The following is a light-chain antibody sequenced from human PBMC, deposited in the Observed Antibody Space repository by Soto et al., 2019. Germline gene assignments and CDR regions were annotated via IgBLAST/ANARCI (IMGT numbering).Light chain of an antibody. CDR2: VAS. Sequence: DIQLTQSPSFLSASVGDRVTITCRASQGISSFLAWYQQKPGEAPKLLLYVASTMKRGVPSRFSGSGFATDFTRTIRSLQPEDCGAFYCQQCNSYPLPCGGGTKVELK. CDR1: QGISSF. J-gene: IGKJ4*01. CDR3: QQCNSYPLP. V-gene: IGKV1-9*01.